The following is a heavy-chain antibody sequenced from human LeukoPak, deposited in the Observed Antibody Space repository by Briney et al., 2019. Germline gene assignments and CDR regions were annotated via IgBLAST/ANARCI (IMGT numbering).Heavy chain of an antibody. CDR1: GFTFSSYS. Sequence: GGSLRLSCAASGFTFSSYSMNWVRQAPGKGLEWVSSISSSSSYIYYADSVKGRFTISRDNAKNSLYLQMNSLRAEDTAVYYCARRVYWYDSSGYFLDYWGQGTLVTVSS. CDR3: ARRVYWYDSSGYFLDY. D-gene: IGHD3-22*01. V-gene: IGHV3-21*01. CDR2: ISSSSSYI. J-gene: IGHJ4*02.